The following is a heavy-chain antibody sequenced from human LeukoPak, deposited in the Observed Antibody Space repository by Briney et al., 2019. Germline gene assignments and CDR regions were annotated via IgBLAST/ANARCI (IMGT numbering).Heavy chain of an antibody. CDR3: ARGLTGPLAFHYMDV. CDR2: ISSSSSTI. D-gene: IGHD4/OR15-4a*01. J-gene: IGHJ6*03. V-gene: IGHV3-48*01. CDR1: GFTFSSYS. Sequence: TGGSLRLSCAASGFTFSSYSMNWVRQAPGKGLEWVSYISSSSSTIYYADSVKGRFTISRDNAKNSLYLQMNSLRAGDTAVYYCARGLTGPLAFHYMDVWGKGTTVTVSS.